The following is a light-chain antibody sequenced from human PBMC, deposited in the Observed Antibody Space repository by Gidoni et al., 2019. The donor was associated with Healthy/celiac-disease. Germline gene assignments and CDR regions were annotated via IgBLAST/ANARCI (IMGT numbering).Light chain of an antibody. CDR2: DAS. CDR1: QSVSSY. V-gene: IGKV3-11*01. J-gene: IGKJ1*01. Sequence: EIVLTQSTATLSLSPGERATLSCRASQSVSSYLAWYQQRPGQAPRLLIYDASNRATGIPARVSGSGCGTDFTLTSSSLEPEDFAVYYCQQRSDWPPTFGQGTKVEIK. CDR3: QQRSDWPPT.